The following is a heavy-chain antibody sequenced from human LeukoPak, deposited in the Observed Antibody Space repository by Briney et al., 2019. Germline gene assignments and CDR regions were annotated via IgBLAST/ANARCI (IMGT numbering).Heavy chain of an antibody. Sequence: GGSLRLSCAASGFTFSSYGMHWVRQAPGKGLEWVAFIRYDGSNKYYADSVKGRFTISRDNSKNTLYLQMNSLRAEDTAVYYCAKDHSSSINMLRGRLEYWGQGTLVTVSS. CDR1: GFTFSSYG. CDR3: AKDHSSSINMLRGRLEY. D-gene: IGHD3-10*01. J-gene: IGHJ4*02. CDR2: IRYDGSNK. V-gene: IGHV3-30*02.